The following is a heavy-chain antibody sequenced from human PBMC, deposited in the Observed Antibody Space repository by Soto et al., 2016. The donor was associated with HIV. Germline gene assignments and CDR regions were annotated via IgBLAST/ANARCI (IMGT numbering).Heavy chain of an antibody. V-gene: IGHV4-31*03. Sequence: QVQLQESGPGLVKPSQTLSLTCSLSGDSISSGGYYWTWIRQHPGKGLEWIGYSYYSGNTYYNPSLKSRVTISIDTSKNHFSLKLNSVTAADTAVYYCARTGSRTPYDYWGQGTLVTVXS. CDR2: SYYSGNT. CDR3: ARTGSRTPYDY. CDR1: GDSISSGGYY. J-gene: IGHJ4*02.